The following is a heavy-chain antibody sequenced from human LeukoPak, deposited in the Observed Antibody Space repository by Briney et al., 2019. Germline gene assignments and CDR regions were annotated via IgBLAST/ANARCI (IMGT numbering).Heavy chain of an antibody. CDR2: ISTSGDST. V-gene: IGHV3-64*02. CDR3: ARMDNSDSGYFDY. D-gene: IGHD4-11*01. Sequence: PGVSLRLSCAASGFSFSSYAMHWIRQAAGKGLECVAAISTSGDSTSYAASVKGRFTISRDDSKNTMYLQMGSLRSDDMAVYYCARMDNSDSGYFDYWGQGALVTVPS. CDR1: GFSFSSYA. J-gene: IGHJ4*02.